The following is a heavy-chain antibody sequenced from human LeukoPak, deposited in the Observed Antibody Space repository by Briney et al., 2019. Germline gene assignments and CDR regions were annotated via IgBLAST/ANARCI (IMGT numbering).Heavy chain of an antibody. V-gene: IGHV3-9*01. CDR1: GFTFDDYA. CDR3: AKGRYSSSHFDC. D-gene: IGHD6-13*01. CDR2: ISWNSGNI. J-gene: IGHJ4*02. Sequence: GGSLRLSCAASGFTFDDYAMHWVRQAPGKGLEWVSGISWNSGNIGYADSVKGRFTISRDNAKNSLYLQMNSLRAEDTALYYCAKGRYSSSHFDCWGQGTLVTVSS.